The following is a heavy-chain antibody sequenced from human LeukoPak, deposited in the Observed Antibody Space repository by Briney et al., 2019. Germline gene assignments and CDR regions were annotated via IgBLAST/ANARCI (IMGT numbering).Heavy chain of an antibody. D-gene: IGHD1-26*01. CDR2: INHSGST. CDR1: GGSFSGYY. V-gene: IGHV4-34*01. Sequence: PSETLSLTCAVYGGSFSGYYWSWIRQPPGKGLEWIGGINHSGSTNYNPSLKSRVTISVATSKSQFSLKLRSVTAADTAVYYCARVGGYGMDVWGQGSTVTVSS. CDR3: ARVGGYGMDV. J-gene: IGHJ6*02.